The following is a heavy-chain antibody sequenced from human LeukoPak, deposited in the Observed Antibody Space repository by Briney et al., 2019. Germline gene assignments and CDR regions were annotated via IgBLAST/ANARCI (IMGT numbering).Heavy chain of an antibody. CDR3: ARPDSSGWFQIDY. J-gene: IGHJ4*02. CDR1: GYSFTSYR. D-gene: IGHD6-19*01. CDR2: IYPGDSDT. V-gene: IGHV5-51*01. Sequence: GESLKISCKGSGYSFTSYRIGWVRQMPGKGLEWMGIIYPGDSDTRYSPSFQGQVTISVDKSTTTAYLQRSSLKASDTAMYYCARPDSSGWFQIDYWGQGTLVTVSS.